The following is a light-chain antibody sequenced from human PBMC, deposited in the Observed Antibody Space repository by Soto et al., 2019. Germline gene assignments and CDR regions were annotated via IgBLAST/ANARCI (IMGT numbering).Light chain of an antibody. CDR2: DVS. J-gene: IGLJ1*01. CDR1: SSDVGGYNY. V-gene: IGLV2-14*01. Sequence: QSALTQPASVSGSPGQSITISCTGTSSDVGGYNYVSWYQQHPGKAPKLMIYDVSNRPSGVSNRFSGSKSGNTASLTISGLQAEEEADFYCSSYTSTPLNVFGTGTNLTVL. CDR3: SSYTSTPLNV.